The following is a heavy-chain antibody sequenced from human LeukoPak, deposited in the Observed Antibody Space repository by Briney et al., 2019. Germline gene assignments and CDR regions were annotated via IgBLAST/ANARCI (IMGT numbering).Heavy chain of an antibody. J-gene: IGHJ6*03. D-gene: IGHD3-16*01. CDR3: ARRLGGGYYYYMDV. Sequence: PSETLSLTCAVSGYSISSGYYWGWIRQPPGNGLEWIGSIYHSGSTYYNPSLKSRVTISVDTSKNQFSLKLSSVTAADTAVYYCARRLGGGYYYYMDVWGKGTTVTVSS. V-gene: IGHV4-38-2*01. CDR1: GYSISSGYY. CDR2: IYHSGST.